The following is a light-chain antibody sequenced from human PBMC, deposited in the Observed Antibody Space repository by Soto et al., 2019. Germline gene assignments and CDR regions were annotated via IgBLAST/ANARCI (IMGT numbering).Light chain of an antibody. CDR2: EAS. V-gene: IGKV1-12*01. J-gene: IGKJ5*01. Sequence: DIQMTQSPSSVSASVGDRVTITCRASQDISNWLAWYQKKPGKAPNLLIYEASGLQSGVPSRFRGSGSGTHFTLTISSLQPEDSATYFCQQAHSFPIACGQGTRLEI. CDR1: QDISNW. CDR3: QQAHSFPIA.